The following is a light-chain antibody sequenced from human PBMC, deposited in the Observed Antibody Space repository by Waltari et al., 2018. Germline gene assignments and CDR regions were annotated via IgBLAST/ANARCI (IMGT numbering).Light chain of an antibody. Sequence: QSVLTQPPSGSGTPGQRVTISCSGGRSNIGSETVNWYQQLPGTAPNVLIYNDNQRPSGVPDRFSGSKSGTSASLAISGLQSEDEADYYCAAWDDSLHAWVFGGGTKLTVL. V-gene: IGLV1-44*01. J-gene: IGLJ3*02. CDR1: RSNIGSET. CDR3: AAWDDSLHAWV. CDR2: NDN.